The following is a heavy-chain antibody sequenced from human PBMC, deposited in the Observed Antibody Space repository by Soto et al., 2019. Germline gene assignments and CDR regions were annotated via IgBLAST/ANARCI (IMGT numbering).Heavy chain of an antibody. J-gene: IGHJ2*01. CDR1: GFTFSSYS. CDR3: ATRIAVAGTYLYFDL. V-gene: IGHV3-48*01. Sequence: EVQLGESGGGLVQPGGSLRLSCAASGFTFSSYSMNWVRQAPGKGLEWVSYISSSSSTIYYADSVKGRFTISRDNANNSLYLQMNRLRAEDRAVYYCATRIAVAGTYLYFDLWGRGTLVPVSS. CDR2: ISSSSSTI. D-gene: IGHD6-19*01.